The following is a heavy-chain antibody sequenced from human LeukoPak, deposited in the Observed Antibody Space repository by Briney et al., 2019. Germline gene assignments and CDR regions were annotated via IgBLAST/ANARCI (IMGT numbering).Heavy chain of an antibody. CDR2: IIPIFGTA. Sequence: ASVKVSCKASGGTFSSYAISWVRQAPGQGLEWMGGIIPIFGTANYAQKFQGRVTITADKSTNTAYMELSSLRSDDTAMYYCARDFTDDAFDIWGQGTMVTVS. D-gene: IGHD3-16*01. CDR3: ARDFTDDAFDI. V-gene: IGHV1-69*06. CDR1: GGTFSSYA. J-gene: IGHJ3*02.